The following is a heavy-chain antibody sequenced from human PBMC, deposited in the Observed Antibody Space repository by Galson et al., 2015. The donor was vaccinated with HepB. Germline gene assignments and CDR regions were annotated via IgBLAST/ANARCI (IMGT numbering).Heavy chain of an antibody. CDR1: GFTFSDYY. Sequence: SLRLSCAASGFTFSDYYMSWIRQAPGKGLEWVSYISSSSSYTNYADSVKGRFTISRDNAKNSLYLQMNSLRAEDTAVYYCARGAYYYDSSGYSVWGQGTTVTVSS. CDR2: ISSSSSYT. CDR3: ARGAYYYDSSGYSV. J-gene: IGHJ6*02. D-gene: IGHD3-22*01. V-gene: IGHV3-11*06.